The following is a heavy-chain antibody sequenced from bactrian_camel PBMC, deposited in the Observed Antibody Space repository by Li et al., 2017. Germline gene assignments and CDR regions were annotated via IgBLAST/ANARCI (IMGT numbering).Heavy chain of an antibody. Sequence: VQLVESGGGLVQPGGPLRLSCTASGYTFSSFVMTWVRQAPGKGLEWVSTINGGGSTTSYADSVKGRFTISRDNAKNTLYLQLNSLKTEDTAMYYCAWRAYYSGGYVLGQGTQVTVS. CDR1: GYTFSSFV. J-gene: IGHJ4*01. D-gene: IGHD2*01. V-gene: IGHV3S40*01. CDR2: INGGGSTT.